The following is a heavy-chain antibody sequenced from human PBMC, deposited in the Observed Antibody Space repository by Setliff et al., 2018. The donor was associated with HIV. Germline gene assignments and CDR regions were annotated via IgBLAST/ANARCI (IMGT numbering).Heavy chain of an antibody. D-gene: IGHD2-15*01. J-gene: IGHJ4*01. Sequence: GGSLRLSCAASGFTFSYHAMAWVRQAPGKGLEWVSTIYSDGSTYHADSVKGRFTLSRDNSKNTLYLLMNGLRVEDTAVYYCAKDGISGGAYPPYYFDYWGHGTLVTVSS. V-gene: IGHV3-23*03. CDR1: GFTFSYHA. CDR2: IYSDGST. CDR3: AKDGISGGAYPPYYFDY.